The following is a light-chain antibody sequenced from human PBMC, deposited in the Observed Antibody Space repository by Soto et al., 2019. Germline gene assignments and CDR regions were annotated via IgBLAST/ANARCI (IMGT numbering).Light chain of an antibody. V-gene: IGKV1D-12*01. CDR2: GAS. CDR1: RDISTW. J-gene: IGKJ1*01. CDR3: QQYNSYYPWT. Sequence: DIQMTQSPPSVSPSVGDRVTITCRASRDISTWIAWYQQKPGKATKLMIYGASNLQSGVPSRFSGRGSGTDFTLTISSLQPDDFAAYYCQQYNSYYPWTFGQGTKVDIK.